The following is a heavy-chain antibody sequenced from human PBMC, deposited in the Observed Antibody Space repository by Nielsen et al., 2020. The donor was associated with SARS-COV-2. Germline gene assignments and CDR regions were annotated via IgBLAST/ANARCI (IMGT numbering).Heavy chain of an antibody. CDR3: ARDHKQQLVWYFDL. CDR1: GYTLTNYA. J-gene: IGHJ2*01. CDR2: INTNTGNP. V-gene: IGHV7-4-1*02. D-gene: IGHD6-13*01. Sequence: ASVKVSCKASGYTLTNYAMNWVRQAPGQGLEWMGWINTNTGNPTYAQGFTGRFVFSLDTSVSTAYLQISSLKAEDTAVYYCARDHKQQLVWYFDLWGRGTPVTVSS.